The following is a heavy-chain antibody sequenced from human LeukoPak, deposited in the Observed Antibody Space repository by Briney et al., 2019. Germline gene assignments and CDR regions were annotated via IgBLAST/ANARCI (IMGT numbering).Heavy chain of an antibody. V-gene: IGHV3-21*01. CDR1: GFTFSSYS. CDR2: ISSSSSYI. D-gene: IGHD3-22*01. CDR3: ARETYYYDSSGYLPHPFDY. J-gene: IGHJ4*02. Sequence: GGSLRLSCAASGFTFSSYSMNWVRQAPGKGREWVSSISSSSSYIYYADSVKGRFTISRDNAKNSLYLQMNSLRAEDTAVYYCARETYYYDSSGYLPHPFDYWGQGTLVTVSS.